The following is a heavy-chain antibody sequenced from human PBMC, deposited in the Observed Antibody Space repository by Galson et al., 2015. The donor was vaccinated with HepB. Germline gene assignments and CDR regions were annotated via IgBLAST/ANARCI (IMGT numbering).Heavy chain of an antibody. Sequence: SLRLSCAASGFTFSDYYMSWIRQAPGKGLEWVSFISGSTGYTNYGDSVKGRFTISRDNAKNSLYLQVNSLRAEDTAVYYCARAETTVVTRYFDCWGQGTLVTVSS. CDR3: ARAETTVVTRYFDC. V-gene: IGHV3-11*06. CDR2: ISGSTGYT. CDR1: GFTFSDYY. D-gene: IGHD4-23*01. J-gene: IGHJ4*02.